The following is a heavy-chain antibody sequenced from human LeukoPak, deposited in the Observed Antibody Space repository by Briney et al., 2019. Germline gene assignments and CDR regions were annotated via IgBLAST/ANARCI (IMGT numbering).Heavy chain of an antibody. D-gene: IGHD6-6*01. CDR3: ARGPIAARLRADY. V-gene: IGHV4-34*01. J-gene: IGHJ4*02. CDR1: GGSFSGYY. CDR2: INHSGST. Sequence: KASETLSLTCAVYGGSFSGYYWSWIRQPPGKGLEWIGEINHSGSTNYNPSLKSRVTISVDTSKNQFSLKLSSVTAADTAVYYCARGPIAARLRADYWGQGTLVTVSS.